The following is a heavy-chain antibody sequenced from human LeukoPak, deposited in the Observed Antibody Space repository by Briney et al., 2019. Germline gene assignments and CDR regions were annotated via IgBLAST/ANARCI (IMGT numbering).Heavy chain of an antibody. CDR2: TYYRSKWYN. D-gene: IGHD1-14*01. J-gene: IGHJ2*01. V-gene: IGHV6-1*01. CDR1: GDSVSSNSAA. Sequence: SQTLSLTCAISGDSVSSNSAAWNWIRQSPSRGLEWLGRTYYRSKWYNDYAVSVKSRITINPDTSKNQLSLKLSSVTAADTAVYYCARAQKGLHITWYFDLWGRGTLVTVSS. CDR3: ARAQKGLHITWYFDL.